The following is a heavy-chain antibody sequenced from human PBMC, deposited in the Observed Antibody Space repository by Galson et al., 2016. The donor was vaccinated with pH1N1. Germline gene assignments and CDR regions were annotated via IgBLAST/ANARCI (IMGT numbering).Heavy chain of an antibody. CDR1: GYTFPNYF. D-gene: IGHD3-10*01. V-gene: IGHV1-46*01. CDR3: ARKICISNSCVFDY. CDR2: INPSGGET. Sequence: SVKVSCKASGYTFPNYFMHWVRQAPGQGLEWMGVINPSGGETTYAQKFQGRVTMTRDRSTSTVYMELSSLRSGDTAVYYCARKICISNSCVFDYWGQGTLVSVTS. J-gene: IGHJ4*02.